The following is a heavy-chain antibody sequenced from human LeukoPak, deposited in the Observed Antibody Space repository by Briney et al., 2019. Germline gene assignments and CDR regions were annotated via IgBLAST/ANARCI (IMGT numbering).Heavy chain of an antibody. CDR3: ARDGGYSTNFDY. V-gene: IGHV3-21*01. J-gene: IGHJ4*02. Sequence: GGSLRLSCAASGFTFSSYSMNWVRRAPGKGLEWVSSISSSGSYIYYADPVKGRFTISRDNAKNSLYPQINSLRGEDTALYYCARDGGYSTNFDYWGQGTLVTVSS. CDR1: GFTFSSYS. D-gene: IGHD1-26*01. CDR2: ISSSGSYI.